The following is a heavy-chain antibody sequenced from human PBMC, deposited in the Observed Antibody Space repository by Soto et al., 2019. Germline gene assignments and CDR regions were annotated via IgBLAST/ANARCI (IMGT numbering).Heavy chain of an antibody. CDR2: ISYDGSNK. CDR1: GFTFSSYA. J-gene: IGHJ3*02. Sequence: QVQLVESGGGVVQPGRSLRLSCAASGFTFSSYAMHWVRQAPGKGLEWVAVISYDGSNKYYADSVKGRFTISRDNSKNTLYLQMNSLRAEDTAVYYCTRDQVRRPGGSSSWQHHREDHAFDSWGQGTMVTVSS. CDR3: TRDQVRRPGGSSSWQHHREDHAFDS. D-gene: IGHD6-13*01. V-gene: IGHV3-30-3*01.